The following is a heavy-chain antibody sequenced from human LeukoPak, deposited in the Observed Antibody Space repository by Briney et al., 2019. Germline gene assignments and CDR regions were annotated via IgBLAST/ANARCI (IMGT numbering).Heavy chain of an antibody. V-gene: IGHV3-30*03. D-gene: IGHD3-10*01. CDR3: ARPLGTGAFGELS. CDR1: GFTFSSYG. J-gene: IGHJ5*02. Sequence: GGSLRLSCAASGFTFSSYGMQWIRQAPGKGLEWVAVISYDGSNKYYADSVKGRFTISRDNAKNSLYLQMNSLRAEDTAVYYCARPLGTGAFGELSWGQGTLATVSS. CDR2: ISYDGSNK.